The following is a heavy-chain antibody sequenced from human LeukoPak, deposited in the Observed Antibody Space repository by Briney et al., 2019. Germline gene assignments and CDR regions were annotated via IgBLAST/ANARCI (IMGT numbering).Heavy chain of an antibody. D-gene: IGHD2-15*01. V-gene: IGHV5-51*01. CDR2: IFPGDSET. Sequence: GESLKISCKGSRNTFTNYWIGWVRQLPGKGLEWMGIIFPGDSETRYSPSFQGQVTMSVDKSTSTAYLQWSSLKASDTAMYYCARLLDCSGGSCSGAFDIWGQGTMVTVSS. CDR1: RNTFTNYW. J-gene: IGHJ3*02. CDR3: ARLLDCSGGSCSGAFDI.